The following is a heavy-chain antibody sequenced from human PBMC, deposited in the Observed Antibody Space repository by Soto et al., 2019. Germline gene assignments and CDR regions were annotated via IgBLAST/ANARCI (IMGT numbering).Heavy chain of an antibody. CDR3: ARMVPTSYYDYIWGSYPPPAFDY. CDR1: GGSISSYY. D-gene: IGHD3-16*02. V-gene: IGHV4-59*01. Sequence: PSETLSLTCTVSGGSISSYYWSWIRQPPGKGLEWIGYIYYSGSTNYNPSLKSRVTISVDTSKNQFSLKLSSVTAADTAVYYCARMVPTSYYDYIWGSYPPPAFDYWGQGTLVTVSS. J-gene: IGHJ4*02. CDR2: IYYSGST.